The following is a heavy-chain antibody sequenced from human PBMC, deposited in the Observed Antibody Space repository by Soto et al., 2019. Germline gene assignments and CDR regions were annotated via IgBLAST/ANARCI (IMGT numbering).Heavy chain of an antibody. CDR3: ARIIAAAGIDYYYYYYMDV. CDR2: IDWDDDK. J-gene: IGHJ6*03. CDR1: GFSLSTSGMC. V-gene: IGHV2-70*11. Sequence: SGPTLVKPTQTLTLTCTFSGFSLSTSGMCVSWIRQPPGKALEWLARIDWDDDKYYSTSLKTRLTISKDTSKNQVVLTMTNMDPVDTATYYCARIIAAAGIDYYYYYYMDVWGKGTTVTVSS. D-gene: IGHD6-13*01.